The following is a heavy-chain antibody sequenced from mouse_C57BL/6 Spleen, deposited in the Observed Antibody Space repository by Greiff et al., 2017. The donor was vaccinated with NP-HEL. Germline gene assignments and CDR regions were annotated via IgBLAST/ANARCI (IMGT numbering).Heavy chain of an antibody. J-gene: IGHJ4*01. Sequence: VMLVESGPGLVQPSQSLSITCTVSGFSLTSYGVHWVRQSPGKGLEWLGVIWSGGSTDYNAAFISRLSISKDNSKSQVFFKMNSLQADDTAIYYCATNYYGSSYNYAMDYWGQGTSVTVSS. CDR3: ATNYYGSSYNYAMDY. D-gene: IGHD1-1*01. V-gene: IGHV2-2*01. CDR1: GFSLTSYG. CDR2: IWSGGST.